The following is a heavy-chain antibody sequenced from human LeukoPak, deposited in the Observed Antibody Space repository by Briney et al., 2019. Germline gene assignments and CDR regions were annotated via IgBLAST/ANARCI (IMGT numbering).Heavy chain of an antibody. CDR1: GYTFTNYG. D-gene: IGHD4-17*01. CDR3: ARDLSLGRHDYGEPFDY. V-gene: IGHV1-18*01. Sequence: GASVKVSCETSGYTFTNYGISWVRQAPGQGPEWMGWISDYNGNTNYVQKFQGRVTMTTDTSTSTAFIELRSLRSDDTAVYYCARDLSLGRHDYGEPFDYWGQGTQVTVSS. J-gene: IGHJ4*02. CDR2: ISDYNGNT.